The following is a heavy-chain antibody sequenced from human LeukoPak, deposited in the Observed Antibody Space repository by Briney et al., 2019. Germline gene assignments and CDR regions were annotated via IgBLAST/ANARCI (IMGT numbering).Heavy chain of an antibody. Sequence: SETLSLTCTVSGGSISSGGYYWSWIRQPPGKGLEWIGYIYYSGSTNYNPSLKSRVTISLDMSKNQFSLKLSSVTAADTAVYYCARARGYSYASDYWGQGTLVTVSS. CDR2: IYYSGST. D-gene: IGHD5-18*01. CDR1: GGSISSGGYY. V-gene: IGHV4-61*08. CDR3: ARARGYSYASDY. J-gene: IGHJ4*02.